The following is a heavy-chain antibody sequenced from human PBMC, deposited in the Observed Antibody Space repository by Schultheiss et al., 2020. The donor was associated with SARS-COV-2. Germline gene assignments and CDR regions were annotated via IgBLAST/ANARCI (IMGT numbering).Heavy chain of an antibody. V-gene: IGHV4-34*01. Sequence: SETLSLTCAVYGGSFSGYYWSWIRQPPGKGLEWIGEINHSGSTNYNPSLKSRVTISVDTSKNQFSLKLSSVTAADTAVYHCARSKSYSTSDAFDIWGQGTMVTVSS. CDR1: GGSFSGYY. J-gene: IGHJ3*02. D-gene: IGHD1-26*01. CDR3: ARSKSYSTSDAFDI. CDR2: INHSGST.